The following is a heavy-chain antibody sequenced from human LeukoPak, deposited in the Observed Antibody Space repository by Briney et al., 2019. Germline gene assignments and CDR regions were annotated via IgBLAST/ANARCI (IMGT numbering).Heavy chain of an antibody. D-gene: IGHD3-22*01. Sequence: SYTLSLSCAVSGDSSSSSIWSWIRHPPGKTVGGIGYIYYTRNTNYTPSLKSRFTMSIDTSKNQFSLNLNSVTAADTAVYYCARGFYDSSGYSNCFDPWGQGTLVTVSS. V-gene: IGHV4-59*07. CDR1: GDSSSSSI. CDR3: ARGFYDSSGYSNCFDP. CDR2: IYYTRNT. J-gene: IGHJ5*02.